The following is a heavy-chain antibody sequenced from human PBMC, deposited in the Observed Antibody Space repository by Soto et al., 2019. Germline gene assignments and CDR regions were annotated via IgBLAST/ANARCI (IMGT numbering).Heavy chain of an antibody. D-gene: IGHD4-17*01. Sequence: QVQLQESGPGLVKPSGTLSLTCAVSGGSISSSNWWSWVRQPPGKGLEWIGEIYHSGSTNYNPSLTSRVTISVDKAKNQFSLKLSSVTAAHTAVYYGARVYGRYYYAMDVWGQGTTVTVSS. CDR1: GGSISSSNW. V-gene: IGHV4-4*02. CDR2: IYHSGST. J-gene: IGHJ6*02. CDR3: ARVYGRYYYAMDV.